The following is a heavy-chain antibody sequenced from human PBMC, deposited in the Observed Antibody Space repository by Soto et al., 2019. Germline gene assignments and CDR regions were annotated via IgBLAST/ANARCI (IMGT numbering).Heavy chain of an antibody. V-gene: IGHV3-23*01. J-gene: IGHJ4*02. CDR3: AKKSQDRGTGRYFDC. D-gene: IGHD3-10*01. Sequence: GGSLRLSCTGTGYTFSRYAMSWVRQSPGKGLECVSSISPSGGSTYYADSVKGRFTISRDNSKNTLYLQMNSLRAEDTALYYCAKKSQDRGTGRYFDCWGQGTLVTVSS. CDR1: GYTFSRYA. CDR2: ISPSGGST.